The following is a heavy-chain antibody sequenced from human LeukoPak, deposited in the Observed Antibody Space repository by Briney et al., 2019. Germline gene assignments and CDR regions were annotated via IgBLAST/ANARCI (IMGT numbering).Heavy chain of an antibody. CDR3: AKDRGAGNDYAGL. V-gene: IGHV3-23*01. D-gene: IGHD4-17*01. Sequence: GGSLRLSCAASGFTFSSYAMSWDRQAPGKGLEWVSAISGSGGSTYYADSVKGRFTISRDNSKNTLYLQMNSLRAEDTAVYYCAKDRGAGNDYAGLWGQGTLVTVSS. J-gene: IGHJ4*02. CDR1: GFTFSSYA. CDR2: ISGSGGST.